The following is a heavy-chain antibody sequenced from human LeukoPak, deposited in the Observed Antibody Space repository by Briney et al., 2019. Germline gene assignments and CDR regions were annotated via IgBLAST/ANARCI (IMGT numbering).Heavy chain of an antibody. CDR1: GYTFTSYD. CDR2: MDPNSGNT. J-gene: IGHJ3*02. V-gene: IGHV1-8*01. CDR3: ASGLTASGAFDI. Sequence: ASVEVSCKASGYTFTSYDINWVRQATGQGLEWMGWMDPNSGNTGYAQKFQGRVTMTRNTSISTAYMELSSLRSEDTAVYYCASGLTASGAFDIWGQGTMVTVSS.